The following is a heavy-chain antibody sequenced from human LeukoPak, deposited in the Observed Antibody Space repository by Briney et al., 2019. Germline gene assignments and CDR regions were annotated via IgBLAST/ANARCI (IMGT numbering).Heavy chain of an antibody. Sequence: GASVKVSCKASGYTFTSYGISWVRQAPGQGLEWLGWISAYNGNTNFAQKIQGRVTMTTDTSTSTAYMELRSLRSDDTAVYYCARALSDVFWGFYQDYWGQGTLVTVSS. J-gene: IGHJ4*02. V-gene: IGHV1-18*01. CDR1: GYTFTSYG. CDR2: ISAYNGNT. D-gene: IGHD3-3*01. CDR3: ARALSDVFWGFYQDY.